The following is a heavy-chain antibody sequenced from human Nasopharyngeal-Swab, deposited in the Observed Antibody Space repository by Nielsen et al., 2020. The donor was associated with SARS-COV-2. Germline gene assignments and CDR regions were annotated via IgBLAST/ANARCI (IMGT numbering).Heavy chain of an antibody. CDR2: ISSSSSYI. CDR1: GFTFSSYS. V-gene: IGHV3-21*01. J-gene: IGHJ4*02. CDR3: ARSGELRFLEWLNTRPDY. Sequence: GESLKISCAASGFTFSSYSMNWVRQDPGKGLACVSSISSSSSYIYYADSVKGRFTISRDNAKNSLYLQMNSLRAEDTAVYYCARSGELRFLEWLNTRPDYWGQGTLVTVSS. D-gene: IGHD3-3*01.